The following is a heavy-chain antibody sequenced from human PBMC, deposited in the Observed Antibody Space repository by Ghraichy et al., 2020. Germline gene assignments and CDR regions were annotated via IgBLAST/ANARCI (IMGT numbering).Heavy chain of an antibody. CDR1: GFSVSSTY. CDR2: TYSGGST. J-gene: IGHJ4*02. CDR3: ATDAGGYNYVF. V-gene: IGHV3-66*01. Sequence: GGSLRLSCAASGFSVSSTYMSWARQAPGKGLEWVSVTYSGGSTYFADFVKGRFTISRDNSKNTVFLQMNSLRAEDTAVYYCATDAGGYNYVFGGQGTLVTVSS. D-gene: IGHD5-18*01.